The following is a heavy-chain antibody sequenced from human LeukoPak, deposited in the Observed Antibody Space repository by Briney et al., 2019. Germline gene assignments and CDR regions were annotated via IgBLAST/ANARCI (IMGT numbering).Heavy chain of an antibody. J-gene: IGHJ6*03. Sequence: GGSLRLSCAVSGFTFSNYQMRWVRQAPGKGLVWVSHINSDGTNTNHADPEKGRFTISRDNAKNTLYLQMNSLRGEDTAVYYCARECRWDWRPILMDVWGKGTTVTVSS. CDR2: INSDGTNT. D-gene: IGHD1-26*01. CDR1: GFTFSNYQ. V-gene: IGHV3-74*01. CDR3: ARECRWDWRPILMDV.